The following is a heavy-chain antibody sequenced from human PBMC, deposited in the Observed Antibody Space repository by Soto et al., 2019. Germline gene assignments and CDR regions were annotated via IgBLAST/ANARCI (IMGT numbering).Heavy chain of an antibody. J-gene: IGHJ4*02. CDR2: IDTAGSTT. CDR1: GFTFSNYW. V-gene: IGHV3-74*01. D-gene: IGHD2-15*01. CDR3: ACSRRPARLGPKGAIDY. Sequence: TGGSLRLSCATSGFTFSNYWMHWVRQVPGRGLVWVSRIDTAGSTTSYADFAKGRFTISRDNAKSTLSLQMNSLRAEDTAIYYCACSRRPARLGPKGAIDYWGQGTLVTVSS.